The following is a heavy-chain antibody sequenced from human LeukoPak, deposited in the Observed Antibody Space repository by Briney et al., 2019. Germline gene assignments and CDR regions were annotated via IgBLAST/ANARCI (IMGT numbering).Heavy chain of an antibody. D-gene: IGHD5-18*01. CDR3: ARAVLGYSWVFDY. J-gene: IGHJ4*02. CDR2: ISTGSSTI. V-gene: IGHV3-48*02. CDR1: GFTFSDYY. Sequence: GGSLRLSCAASGFTFSDYYMTWVRQAPGQGLEWVSYISTGSSTIYYADSVKGRFTISRDNAKNSLYLQMNSLRDEDTAVYYCARAVLGYSWVFDYWGQGTLVTVSS.